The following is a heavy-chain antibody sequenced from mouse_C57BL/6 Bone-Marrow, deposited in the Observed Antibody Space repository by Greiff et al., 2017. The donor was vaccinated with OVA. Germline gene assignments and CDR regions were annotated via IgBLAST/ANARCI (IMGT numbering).Heavy chain of an antibody. CDR3: TREGWLLPFDY. J-gene: IGHJ2*01. V-gene: IGHV1-15*01. D-gene: IGHD2-3*01. CDR1: GYTFTDYE. CDR2: IDPETGGT. Sequence: QVQLQQSGAELVRPGASVTLSCKASGYTFTDYEMHWVKQTPVLGLEWIGAIDPETGGTAYNQKFKGKAILTADKSSSTAYMELRSLTSEDSAVYYGTREGWLLPFDYWGQGTTLTVSS.